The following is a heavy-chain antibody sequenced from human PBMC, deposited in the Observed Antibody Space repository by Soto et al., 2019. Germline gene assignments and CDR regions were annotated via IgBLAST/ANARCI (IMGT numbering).Heavy chain of an antibody. CDR3: AIDRVYGMDV. Sequence: GGSLRLSCVGVGFTFSRYSMHWVRQVPGKGPVWVSRIHGDERSTNYADSVKGRFTISRDNARNTLYLQMNSLTAEDTAVYYCAIDRVYGMDVWGQGTTVTVSS. J-gene: IGHJ6*02. CDR1: GFTFSRYS. CDR2: IHGDERST. V-gene: IGHV3-74*01.